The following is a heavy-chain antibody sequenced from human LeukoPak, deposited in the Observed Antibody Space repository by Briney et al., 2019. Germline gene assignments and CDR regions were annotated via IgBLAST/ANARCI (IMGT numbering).Heavy chain of an antibody. CDR3: ARLVNYYDSSGYSDY. Sequence: ASVKVSCKASGYTXTSYYMHWVRQAPGQGLEWMGIINPSGGSTSYAQKFQGRVTMTRGTSTSTVYMELSSLRSEDTAVYYCARLVNYYDSSGYSDYWGQGTLVTVSS. V-gene: IGHV1-46*01. CDR2: INPSGGST. J-gene: IGHJ4*02. CDR1: GYTXTSYY. D-gene: IGHD3-22*01.